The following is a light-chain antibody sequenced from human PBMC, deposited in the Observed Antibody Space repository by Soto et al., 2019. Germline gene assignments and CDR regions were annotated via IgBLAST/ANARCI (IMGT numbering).Light chain of an antibody. Sequence: EVVMTQSPATLSVSPGERATLSCRASQSVSRDLVWYQHKPGQAPRLLIYGASTRATGIPARFSGSGSGTEFSLIISSLQSEDFAVYYCQQYNNWSPFTFGQGTKLEIK. V-gene: IGKV3-15*01. CDR3: QQYNNWSPFT. CDR1: QSVSRD. J-gene: IGKJ2*01. CDR2: GAS.